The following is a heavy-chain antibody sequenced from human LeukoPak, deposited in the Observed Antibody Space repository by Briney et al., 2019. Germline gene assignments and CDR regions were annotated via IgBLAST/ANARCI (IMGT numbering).Heavy chain of an antibody. D-gene: IGHD4-17*01. CDR1: GFTFSSYS. Sequence: GGSLRLSCAASGFTFSSYSMNWVRQAPGKGLEWVSYISSSSSTIYYADSVKGRFTISRDNAKNSLYLQMNSLRAEDTAVYYCARGGDYVPGLFDYWGQGTLVTVTS. CDR3: ARGGDYVPGLFDY. V-gene: IGHV3-48*01. J-gene: IGHJ4*02. CDR2: ISSSSSTI.